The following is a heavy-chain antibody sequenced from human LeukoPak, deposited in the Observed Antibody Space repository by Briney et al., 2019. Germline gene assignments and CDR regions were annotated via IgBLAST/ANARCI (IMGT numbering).Heavy chain of an antibody. Sequence: SETLSLTCTVSGGSISSYYWSWIRQPPGKGLEWIGYIYYSGSTNYNPSLKSRVTISVDTSKNQFSLKLSSVIAADTAVYYCARLRHNGYSYGYVDYWGQGTLVTVSS. CDR2: IYYSGST. CDR1: GGSISSYY. V-gene: IGHV4-59*12. J-gene: IGHJ4*02. CDR3: ARLRHNGYSYGYVDY. D-gene: IGHD5-18*01.